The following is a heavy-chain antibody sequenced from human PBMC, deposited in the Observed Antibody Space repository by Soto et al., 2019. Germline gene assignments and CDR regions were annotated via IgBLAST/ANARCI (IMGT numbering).Heavy chain of an antibody. CDR1: VGTFMSYA. V-gene: IGHV1-69*06. D-gene: IGHD3-9*01. J-gene: IGHJ5*02. CDR2: IIPIFGTA. CDR3: ARVYEINWFDP. Sequence: PVRVSCTASVGTFMSYASSWVQQAPGQGLEWMGGIIPIFGTANYAQKFQGRVTITADKSTSTAYMELSSLRSEDTAVYYCARVYEINWFDPWGQGTLVTVSS.